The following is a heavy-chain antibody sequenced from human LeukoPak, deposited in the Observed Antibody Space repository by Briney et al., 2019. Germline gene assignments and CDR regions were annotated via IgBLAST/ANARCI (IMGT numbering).Heavy chain of an antibody. D-gene: IGHD3-22*01. CDR1: GYTFTSYG. Sequence: GASVKVSCKASGYTFTSYGISWVRQAPRQGLEWMGWISAYNGNTNYAQKLQGRVTMTTDTSTSTAYMELRSLRPDDTAVYYCAREGEGINYYDSSGYSDAFDIWGQGTMVTVSS. V-gene: IGHV1-18*01. CDR2: ISAYNGNT. J-gene: IGHJ3*02. CDR3: AREGEGINYYDSSGYSDAFDI.